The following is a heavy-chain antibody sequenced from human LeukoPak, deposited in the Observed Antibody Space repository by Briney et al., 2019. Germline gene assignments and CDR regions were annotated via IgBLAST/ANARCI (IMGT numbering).Heavy chain of an antibody. V-gene: IGHV1-8*02. Sequence: GASVKVSCKASGYTFSGYYIHWVRQATGQGLEWMGWMNPNSGNTGYAQKFQGRVTMTRDTSMSTAYMELSSLRSEDTAIYYCTRGSIAVPYNWFDPWGQGTLVTVSS. D-gene: IGHD6-19*01. CDR3: TRGSIAVPYNWFDP. J-gene: IGHJ5*02. CDR2: MNPNSGNT. CDR1: GYTFSGYY.